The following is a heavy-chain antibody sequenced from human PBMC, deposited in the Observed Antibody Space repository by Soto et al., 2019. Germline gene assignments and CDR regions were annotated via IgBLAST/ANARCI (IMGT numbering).Heavy chain of an antibody. J-gene: IGHJ6*02. CDR3: AGDLEDILTGRYYYYGMDV. Sequence: ASVKVSCKASGYTFTSYGISWVRQAPGQGLEGMGWISAYNGNTNYAQKLQGRVTMTTDTSTSTAYMELRSLRSDDTAVYYCAGDLEDILTGRYYYYGMDVWGQGTTVTVSS. CDR1: GYTFTSYG. CDR2: ISAYNGNT. V-gene: IGHV1-18*01. D-gene: IGHD3-9*01.